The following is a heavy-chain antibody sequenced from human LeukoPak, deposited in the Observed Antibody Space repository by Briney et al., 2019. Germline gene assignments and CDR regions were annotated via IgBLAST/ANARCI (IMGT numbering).Heavy chain of an antibody. CDR1: GFPFSSYA. CDR3: AKGTDYYYYYYMDV. CDR2: ISGSGGST. J-gene: IGHJ6*03. Sequence: GALRLSCAASGFPFSSYAMSWVRQAPGKGLEWVSAISGSGGSTYYADSVKGRFTISRDNSKNTLYLQMNGLRAEDTAVYYCAKGTDYYYYYYMDVWGKGTTVTVSS. V-gene: IGHV3-23*01.